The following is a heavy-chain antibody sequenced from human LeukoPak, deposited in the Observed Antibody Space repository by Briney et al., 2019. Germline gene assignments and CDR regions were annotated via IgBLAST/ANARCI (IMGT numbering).Heavy chain of an antibody. CDR3: ARIRDGYNDAYDI. V-gene: IGHV1-46*01. CDR1: GYTFTNYY. J-gene: IGHJ3*02. D-gene: IGHD5-24*01. CDR2: INPGGDNT. Sequence: VASVKVSCKASGYTFTNYYIHWVRQAPGQGLEWMGLINPGGDNTDYAQNFQGRVTMTRDTSTSTVYMGLSSLRSEGTAVYYCARIRDGYNDAYDIWGQGTMVTVSS.